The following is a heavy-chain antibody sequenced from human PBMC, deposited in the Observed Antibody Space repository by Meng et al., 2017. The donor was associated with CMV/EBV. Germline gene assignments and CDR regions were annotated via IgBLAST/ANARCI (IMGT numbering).Heavy chain of an antibody. CDR1: GYTSTGYY. CDR3: ARGMTTDYYYYGMDV. Sequence: ASVKVSCKASGYTSTGYYMHWVRQAPGQGLEWMGWINPNSGGTNYAQKFQGRVTMTRDTSISTAYMELSRLRSDDTAVYYCARGMTTDYYYYGMDVWGQGTTVTVSS. CDR2: INPNSGGT. V-gene: IGHV1-2*02. D-gene: IGHD4-11*01. J-gene: IGHJ6*02.